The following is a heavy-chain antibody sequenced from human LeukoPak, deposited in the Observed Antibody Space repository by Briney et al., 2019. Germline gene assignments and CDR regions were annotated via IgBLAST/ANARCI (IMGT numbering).Heavy chain of an antibody. D-gene: IGHD6-13*01. CDR1: GFTFDDYA. CDR2: ISWNSGSI. CDR3: AKDLYSSSWCLLDY. Sequence: QPGRSLRLSCAASGFTFDDYAMHWVRQAPGKGLEWVSGISWNSGSIGYADSVKGRFTISRDNAKNSLYLQMNSLRAEDTALYYCAKDLYSSSWCLLDYWGQGTLVTVSS. J-gene: IGHJ4*02. V-gene: IGHV3-9*01.